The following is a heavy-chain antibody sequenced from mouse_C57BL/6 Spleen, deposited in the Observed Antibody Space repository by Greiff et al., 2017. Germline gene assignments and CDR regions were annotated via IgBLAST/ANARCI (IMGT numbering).Heavy chain of an antibody. CDR3: ARHETYYGSSYWYFDV. V-gene: IGHV1-62-2*01. CDR1: GYTFTEYT. J-gene: IGHJ1*03. Sequence: QVQLQQSGAELVKPGASVKLSCKASGYTFTEYTIHWVKQRSGQGLEWIGWFYPGSGSIKYNEKFKDKATLTADKSSSTAYMALSRLTSEDSAFYFCARHETYYGSSYWYFDVWGTGATVTVSS. D-gene: IGHD1-1*01. CDR2: FYPGSGSI.